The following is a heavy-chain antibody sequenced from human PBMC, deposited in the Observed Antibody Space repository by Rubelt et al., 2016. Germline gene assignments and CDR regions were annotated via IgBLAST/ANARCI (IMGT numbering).Heavy chain of an antibody. Sequence: SLTCTVSGGSISSSSYYWGWIRQPPGKGLEWIGSIYYSGSTYYNPSLKSRVTISVDTSKNQFSLKLSSVTAADTAWYYCARQAHEAAAGFYFDYWGQGTLVTVSS. D-gene: IGHD6-13*01. CDR1: GGSISSSSYY. V-gene: IGHV4-39*01. J-gene: IGHJ4*02. CDR3: ARQAHEAAAGFYFDY. CDR2: IYYSGST.